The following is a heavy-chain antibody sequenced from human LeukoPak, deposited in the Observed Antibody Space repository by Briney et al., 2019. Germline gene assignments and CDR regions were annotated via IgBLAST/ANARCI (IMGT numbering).Heavy chain of an antibody. Sequence: GSLRLSCSVSGFTFSTYVMHWVRQAPGKGLEYVSAIISNGDNTYYADSVKGRFTIYSDNSQNTLSLQMSSLRADDRAVYYCVSGKGYWGKGTLVTV. CDR1: GFTFSTYV. J-gene: IGHJ4*02. CDR2: IISNGDNT. V-gene: IGHV3-64D*06. CDR3: VSGKGY.